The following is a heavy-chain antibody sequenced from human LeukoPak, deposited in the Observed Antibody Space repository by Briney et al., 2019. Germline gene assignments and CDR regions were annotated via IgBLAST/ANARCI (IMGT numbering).Heavy chain of an antibody. CDR1: GGPISSSSYY. CDR2: IYYSGST. D-gene: IGHD3-22*01. Sequence: SETLSLTCTVSGGPISSSSYYWGWIRQPPGKGLEWIGSIYYSGSTYYNPSLKSRVTISVDTSKNQFSLKLSSVTAADTAVYYCARRGYDSSGYYRNYWGQGTLVTVSS. V-gene: IGHV4-39*01. CDR3: ARRGYDSSGYYRNY. J-gene: IGHJ4*02.